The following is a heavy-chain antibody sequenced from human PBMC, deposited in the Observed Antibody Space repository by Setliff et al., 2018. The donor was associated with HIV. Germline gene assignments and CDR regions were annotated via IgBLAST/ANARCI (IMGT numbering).Heavy chain of an antibody. D-gene: IGHD2-21*02. CDR1: GYTFTSYG. Sequence: GASVKVSCKASGYTFTSYGISWVRQAPGQGLEWMGGIIPIFGTANYAQKFQGRVTITADESTSTAYMELSSLRSEDTAVYYCARGSVVTRSRGYYYYMDVWGKGTTVTVSS. CDR2: IIPIFGTA. J-gene: IGHJ6*03. V-gene: IGHV1-69*13. CDR3: ARGSVVTRSRGYYYYMDV.